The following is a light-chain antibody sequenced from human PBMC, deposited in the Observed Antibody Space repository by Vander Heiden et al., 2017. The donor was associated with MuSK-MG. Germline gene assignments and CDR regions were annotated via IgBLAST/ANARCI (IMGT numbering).Light chain of an antibody. CDR1: QRVSSN. J-gene: IGKJ1*01. Sequence: EIVMTQSPATLSVSPGERATLSCMLSQRVSSNLAWYQQKPGQAPRLLIYGASTRATGIPARFSGSGSGTEFTLTISSLQSEDFAVYYCQQYNNWPLAFGQGTKVEIK. CDR2: GAS. V-gene: IGKV3-15*01. CDR3: QQYNNWPLA.